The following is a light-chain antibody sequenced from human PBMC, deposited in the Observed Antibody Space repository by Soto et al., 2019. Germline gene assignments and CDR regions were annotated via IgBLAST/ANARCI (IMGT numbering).Light chain of an antibody. V-gene: IGKV1-5*03. CDR3: QPYNSYPYT. CDR2: KAS. CDR1: QSISSW. Sequence: DIQMTQSPSTLSASVGDRVTITCRASQSISSWLAWYQQKPGKAPKRLIYKASSLESGVPSRFSGSGSGTEFTLTISSLQPDDFATYYCQPYNSYPYTFGQGTKLEIK. J-gene: IGKJ2*01.